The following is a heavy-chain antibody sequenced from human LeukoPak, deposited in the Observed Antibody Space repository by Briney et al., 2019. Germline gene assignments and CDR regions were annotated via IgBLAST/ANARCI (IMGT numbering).Heavy chain of an antibody. J-gene: IGHJ3*02. CDR1: RFIFRSFS. Sequence: GGSLRLSCAASRFIFRSFSMTWVRQAPGKGLEWVASISSTSNHKYHADSVKGRFTISRDNDKNSLYLQMNSLRAEDTALYYCATRVTADSYDASDIWGQGTMVTVSS. CDR2: ISSTSNHK. CDR3: ATRVTADSYDASDI. V-gene: IGHV3-21*06. D-gene: IGHD6-13*01.